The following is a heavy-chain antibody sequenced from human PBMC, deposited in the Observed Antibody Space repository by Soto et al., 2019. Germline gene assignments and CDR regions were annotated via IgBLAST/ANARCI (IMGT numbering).Heavy chain of an antibody. V-gene: IGHV1-18*04. J-gene: IGHJ4*02. CDR1: GYPFTSYG. CDR2: ISAYNGNT. CDR3: ARSPGKTYCSGGSCYPGGY. Sequence: QVQLVQSGAEVKKPGASVKVSCKASGYPFTSYGISWVRQAPGQGLEWMGWISAYNGNTNYAQKLQGRGTMTTDTSKSTAYMELRSLRSDDTAVYYCARSPGKTYCSGGSCYPGGYWGQGTLVTVSS. D-gene: IGHD2-15*01.